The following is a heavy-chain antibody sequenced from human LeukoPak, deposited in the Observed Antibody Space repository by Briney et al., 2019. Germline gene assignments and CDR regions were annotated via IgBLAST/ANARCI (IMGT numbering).Heavy chain of an antibody. J-gene: IGHJ3*02. D-gene: IGHD6-19*01. CDR2: ISSSSTYI. CDR1: GFTFSSYS. V-gene: IGHV3-21*01. Sequence: GGSLRLSCAASGFTFSSYSMNRVRQAPGKGPEWVSSISSSSTYIYYADSLKGRFTISRDNARNSLYLQMNSLRAEDTAVYYCARGGGSGWSHDAFDIWGQGTMVTVSA. CDR3: ARGGGSGWSHDAFDI.